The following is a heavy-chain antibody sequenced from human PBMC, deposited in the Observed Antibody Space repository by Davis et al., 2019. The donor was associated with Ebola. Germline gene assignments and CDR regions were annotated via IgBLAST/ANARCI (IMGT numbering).Heavy chain of an antibody. Sequence: GESLKISCAASGFTFSSYAMSWVRQAPGKGLEWDSAISGSGGSTYYADSVKGRFTISRDSSKNTLYLQMNSLRAEDTAVYYCGKEPIVATITYYFDYWGQGTLVTVSS. D-gene: IGHD5-12*01. CDR3: GKEPIVATITYYFDY. CDR2: ISGSGGST. V-gene: IGHV3-23*01. J-gene: IGHJ4*02. CDR1: GFTFSSYA.